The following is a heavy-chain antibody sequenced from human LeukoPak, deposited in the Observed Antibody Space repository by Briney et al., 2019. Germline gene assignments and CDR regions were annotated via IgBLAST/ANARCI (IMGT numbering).Heavy chain of an antibody. J-gene: IGHJ6*02. V-gene: IGHV5-51*01. Sequence: GESLQISCKGSGSIFTSYWIGWVRQLPGKGLEWMGIIYPGDSDTRYSPSFQGQVTISADKSISTAYLQWSSLKASDTAMYYCARLRTSYCSSTSCWGSYYYGMDVWGQGTTVTVSS. CDR1: GSIFTSYW. D-gene: IGHD2-2*01. CDR2: IYPGDSDT. CDR3: ARLRTSYCSSTSCWGSYYYGMDV.